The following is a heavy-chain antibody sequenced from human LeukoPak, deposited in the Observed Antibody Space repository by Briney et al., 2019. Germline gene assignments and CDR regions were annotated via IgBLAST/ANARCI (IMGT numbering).Heavy chain of an antibody. V-gene: IGHV4-34*01. D-gene: IGHD1-26*01. Sequence: SETLPLTCGVYGGSFSIYCWNWIRQPPGKGLEWIGEINQSGSTKYNPSLKSRVTISVDTSKNQFSLKLSSVTAADTAVYYCATMGSGSYFNFWGQGSLVTVSS. CDR3: ATMGSGSYFNF. J-gene: IGHJ4*02. CDR2: INQSGST. CDR1: GGSFSIYC.